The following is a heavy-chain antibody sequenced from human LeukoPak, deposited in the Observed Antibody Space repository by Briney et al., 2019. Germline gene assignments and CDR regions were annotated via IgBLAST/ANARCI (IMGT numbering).Heavy chain of an antibody. V-gene: IGHV4-4*09. CDR2: IYRGETT. CDR3: ATHWLEATKMYSYWFDP. J-gene: IGHJ5*02. CDR1: GGSINNYW. D-gene: IGHD1/OR15-1a*01. Sequence: PSETLSLTCSVSGGSINNYWWSWIRQPPGKGLEWSGYIYRGETTNYNPSLKSRVTLSVDTSKNQISLKLNSVTAADTAVYYCATHWLEATKMYSYWFDPWGQGTLVTVSS.